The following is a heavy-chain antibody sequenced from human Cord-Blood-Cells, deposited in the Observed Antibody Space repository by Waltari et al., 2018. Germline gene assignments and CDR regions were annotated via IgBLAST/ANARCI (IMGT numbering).Heavy chain of an antibody. CDR1: GGSISSSSYY. Sequence: QLQLQESGPGLVKPSETLSLTCTVPGGSISSSSYYWGWIRQPPGKGLEVIGSIYYSGSTYYNPSLKSRVTISVDTSKNQFSLKLSSVTAADTAVYYCASITSAAGLWYFDLWGRGTLVTVSS. V-gene: IGHV4-39*01. CDR3: ASITSAAGLWYFDL. J-gene: IGHJ2*01. CDR2: IYYSGST. D-gene: IGHD6-13*01.